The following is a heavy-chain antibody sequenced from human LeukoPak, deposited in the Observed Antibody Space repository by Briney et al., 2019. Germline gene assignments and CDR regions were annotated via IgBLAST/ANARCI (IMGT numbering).Heavy chain of an antibody. Sequence: SETLSLTCTVSHYSISSNYYWGWIRPPPGKGLEWIGSIYHSGSTYYNPSLKSRVTISVDMSKNQFSLKLTSVTAADTAVYYCARSSGYMSYWGQGTLVTVSS. V-gene: IGHV4-38-2*02. CDR3: ARSSGYMSY. D-gene: IGHD3-22*01. J-gene: IGHJ4*02. CDR2: IYHSGST. CDR1: HYSISSNYY.